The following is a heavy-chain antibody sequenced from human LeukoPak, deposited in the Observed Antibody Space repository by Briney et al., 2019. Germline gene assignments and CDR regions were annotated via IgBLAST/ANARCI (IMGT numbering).Heavy chain of an antibody. CDR2: INHSGST. J-gene: IGHJ3*02. D-gene: IGHD2-2*01. V-gene: IGHV4-34*01. CDR3: ARSVVPAALSAFDI. Sequence: KPSETLSLTCAVYGGSLSGYYWSWIRQPPGKGLEWIGEINHSGSTNYNPSLKSRVTISVDTSKNQFSLKLSSVTAADTAVYYCARSVVPAALSAFDIWGQGTMVTVSS. CDR1: GGSLSGYY.